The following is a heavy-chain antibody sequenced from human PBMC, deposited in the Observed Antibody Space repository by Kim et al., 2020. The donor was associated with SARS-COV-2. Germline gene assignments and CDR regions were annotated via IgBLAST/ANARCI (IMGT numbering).Heavy chain of an antibody. CDR2: IIPIFGTA. J-gene: IGHJ4*02. CDR3: ASGWFGEAHFDY. V-gene: IGHV1-69*13. D-gene: IGHD3-10*01. Sequence: SVKVSCKASGGTFSSYAISWVRQAPGQGLEWMGGIIPIFGTANYAQKFQGRVTITADESTSTAYMELSSLRSEDTAVYYCASGWFGEAHFDYWGQGTLVTVSS. CDR1: GGTFSSYA.